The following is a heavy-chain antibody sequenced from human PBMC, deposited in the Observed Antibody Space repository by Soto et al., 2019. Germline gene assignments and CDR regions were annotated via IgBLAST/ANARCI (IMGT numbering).Heavy chain of an antibody. D-gene: IGHD3-10*01. CDR1: GDSISTSRFY. V-gene: IGHV4-39*01. CDR3: ARLLVHYGSGSYFDY. Sequence: SETLSLTCSVSGDSISTSRFYWAWIRQPPGGGLEWIGSIYYSGSTYYNPSLKSRVTISVDTSKNQFSLKLSSVTAADTAVYYCARLLVHYGSGSYFDYWGQGTLVTVSS. J-gene: IGHJ4*02. CDR2: IYYSGST.